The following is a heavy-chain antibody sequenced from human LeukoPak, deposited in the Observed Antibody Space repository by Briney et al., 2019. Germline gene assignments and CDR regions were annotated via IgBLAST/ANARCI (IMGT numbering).Heavy chain of an antibody. J-gene: IGHJ6*03. CDR3: AKVTIAAAGRYYYYMDV. D-gene: IGHD6-13*01. Sequence: GGSLRLSCAASGFTVSSNYMSGVRQAPGEGLEWGSVTYSGGRTYYADSMRGRITISRYNSKNTVYLQMNSLRAEDTAVYYCAKVTIAAAGRYYYYMDVWGKGTTVTISS. V-gene: IGHV3-53*04. CDR2: TYSGGRT. CDR1: GFTVSSNY.